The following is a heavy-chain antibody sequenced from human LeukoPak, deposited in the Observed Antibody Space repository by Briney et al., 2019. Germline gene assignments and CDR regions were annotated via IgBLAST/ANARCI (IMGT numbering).Heavy chain of an antibody. J-gene: IGHJ4*02. CDR2: IIPIFGTP. D-gene: IGHD3-22*01. V-gene: IGHV1-69*13. CDR1: GGTFSSYA. Sequence: GASVKVSCKASGGTFSSYAISWVRQAPGQGLEWMGGIIPIFGTPNYAQKFQGRVTITADESTSTAYMELSSLRSEDTAVYYCVRDGSYYDSSGYYYLYWGQGTLVTVSS. CDR3: VRDGSYYDSSGYYYLY.